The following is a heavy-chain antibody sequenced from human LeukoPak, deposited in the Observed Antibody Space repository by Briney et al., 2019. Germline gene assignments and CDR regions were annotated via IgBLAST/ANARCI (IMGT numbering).Heavy chain of an antibody. D-gene: IGHD5-12*01. CDR2: IHGGGTT. Sequence: PGGSLRLSCAASGFTVSNNYMSWVRQAPGKGLEWVSVIHGGGTTNYADSVQGRFTISRDNSKTTVHLHMNSLRAEDTAVYYCARDSDSGYGPFASWGQGTLVTVSS. CDR3: ARDSDSGYGPFAS. J-gene: IGHJ4*02. CDR1: GFTVSNNY. V-gene: IGHV3-53*01.